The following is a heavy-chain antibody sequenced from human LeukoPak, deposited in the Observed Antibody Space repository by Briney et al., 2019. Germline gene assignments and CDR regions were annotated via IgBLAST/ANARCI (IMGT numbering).Heavy chain of an antibody. D-gene: IGHD1-26*01. Sequence: PGGSLRLSCAASGFTVSSNYMSWVRQAPGKGLEWVSVIYSGGSTYYADSVKGRFAISRDNSKNTLYLQMNSLRAEDTAVYYCAKDPSYRPYYFDYWGQGTLVTVSS. CDR1: GFTVSSNY. CDR2: IYSGGST. V-gene: IGHV3-53*01. CDR3: AKDPSYRPYYFDY. J-gene: IGHJ4*02.